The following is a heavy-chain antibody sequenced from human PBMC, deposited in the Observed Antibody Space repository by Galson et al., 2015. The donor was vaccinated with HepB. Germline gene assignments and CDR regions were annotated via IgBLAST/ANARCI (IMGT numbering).Heavy chain of an antibody. V-gene: IGHV3-21*01. CDR2: IYNSNT. CDR3: ARDGGGLYQGDYFDY. Sequence: SLRLSCAASGFTFSTYSMNWVRQAPGGGLEWVSSIYNSNTYYAESLKGRFTISRDTAENSLFLQMNSLRAEDTAEYYCARDGGGLYQGDYFDYWGQGTLVIVSS. CDR1: GFTFSTYS. J-gene: IGHJ4*02. D-gene: IGHD2-21*01.